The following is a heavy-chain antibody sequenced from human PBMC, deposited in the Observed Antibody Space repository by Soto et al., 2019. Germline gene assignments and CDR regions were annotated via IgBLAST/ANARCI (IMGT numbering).Heavy chain of an antibody. D-gene: IGHD3-22*01. CDR1: GGSISRHY. CDR3: AKLIRARVTMIVVVLYGMDV. J-gene: IGHJ6*02. CDR2: IYNSGST. Sequence: SETLSLTCTVSGGSISRHYWSWIRQSPGKGLEWIGYIYNSGSTHYNPSLKSRVTISVDTSKNQFSLKLSSVTAADTAVYYCAKLIRARVTMIVVVLYGMDVWGQGTTVTVSS. V-gene: IGHV4-59*08.